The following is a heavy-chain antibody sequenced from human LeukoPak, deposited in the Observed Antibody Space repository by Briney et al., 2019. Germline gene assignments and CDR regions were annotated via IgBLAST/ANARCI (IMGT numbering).Heavy chain of an antibody. CDR2: MWYDGSNK. J-gene: IGHJ4*02. V-gene: IGHV3-33*01. CDR3: ARGQPVRGVPDY. D-gene: IGHD3-10*01. Sequence: GRSLRLSCAAPGFTFSSYGMHWVRQAPGKGLDGVAVMWYDGSNKYYAHSVKARFTIYRDNSKNTLYLQMNGLRAEDTAVYYCARGQPVRGVPDYWGQGTLVTVSS. CDR1: GFTFSSYG.